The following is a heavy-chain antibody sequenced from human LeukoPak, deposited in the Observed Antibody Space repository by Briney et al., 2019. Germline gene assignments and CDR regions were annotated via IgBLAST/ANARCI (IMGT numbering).Heavy chain of an antibody. V-gene: IGHV3-23*01. CDR1: GFTFSSYA. D-gene: IGHD6-13*01. J-gene: IGHJ5*02. CDR3: AGVYSSSWMSDDNWFDP. CDR2: ISGSGGST. Sequence: GESLRLSCAASGFTFSSYAMSWVRQAPGKGLEWVSAISGSGGSTYYADSVKGRFTISRDNSKDTLYLQMNSLRAEDTAVYYCAGVYSSSWMSDDNWFDPWGQGTLVTVSS.